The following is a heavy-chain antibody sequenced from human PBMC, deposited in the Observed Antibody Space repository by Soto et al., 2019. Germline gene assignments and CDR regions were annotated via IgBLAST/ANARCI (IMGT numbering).Heavy chain of an antibody. CDR1: GGSISSGGYS. CDR3: ARVTSP. Sequence: QLQLQESGSGLVKPSQTLSLTCAVSGGSISSGGYSWSWIRQPPGKGLEWIGDIYHSGSTYYNPSLKSTVIISVDTSNNQFSQKLSSVTAADTPVEYCARVTSPWGQGTLVTVSS. J-gene: IGHJ5*02. V-gene: IGHV4-30-2*01. CDR2: IYHSGST.